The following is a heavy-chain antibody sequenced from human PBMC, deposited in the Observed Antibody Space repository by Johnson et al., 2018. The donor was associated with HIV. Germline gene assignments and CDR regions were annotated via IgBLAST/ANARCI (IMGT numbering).Heavy chain of an antibody. Sequence: QVQLVESGGGLVQPGGSLRLSCAASGFTFSSYGMHWVRQAPGKGLEWVAFIRYDGSNKYYADSVKGRFTISRDNSKNTLYVQMNRLSTEDTAVYFCAKGRSGGSGAFDIWGQGTMLTVSS. V-gene: IGHV3-30*02. CDR2: IRYDGSNK. D-gene: IGHD3-10*01. J-gene: IGHJ3*02. CDR3: AKGRSGGSGAFDI. CDR1: GFTFSSYG.